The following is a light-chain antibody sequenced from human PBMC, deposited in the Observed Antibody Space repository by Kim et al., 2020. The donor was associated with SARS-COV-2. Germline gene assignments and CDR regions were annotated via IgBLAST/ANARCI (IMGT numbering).Light chain of an antibody. Sequence: RATISCRSSQSVLDTSNTKNTLAWYQQKPGQPPKLVIYWASTRESGVPDRFSGSESGTDFTLTISTLQAEDVAVYYCQQYHSAPYTFGQGTKLEI. CDR3: QQYHSAPYT. CDR2: WAS. J-gene: IGKJ2*01. V-gene: IGKV4-1*01. CDR1: QSVLDTSNTKNT.